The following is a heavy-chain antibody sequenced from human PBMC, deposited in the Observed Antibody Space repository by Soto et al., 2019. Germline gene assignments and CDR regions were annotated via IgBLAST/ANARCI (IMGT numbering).Heavy chain of an antibody. CDR3: VRDLGRYFRSGYMDL. CDR1: GFAFNTYS. V-gene: IGHV3-21*02. J-gene: IGHJ6*03. D-gene: IGHD3-9*01. CDR2: INEDSTYI. Sequence: EVQLVESGGGLVKPGGSLRLSCTASGFAFNTYSMNWVRQAPGKGLEWVSSINEDSTYIYYADSLRGRITISRDNAKDSWFLQMNSLRPDDTAVYYCVRDLGRYFRSGYMDLWGDGATVTVSS.